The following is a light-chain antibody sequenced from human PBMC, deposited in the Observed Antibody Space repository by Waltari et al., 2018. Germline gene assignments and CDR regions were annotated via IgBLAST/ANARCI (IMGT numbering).Light chain of an antibody. Sequence: EVVLTQYPGTLSLSPGERATLSCRTSQSVGRTLAWYQQKPGQAPRLLIYAASTRATGIPDRFSGSGSGTDFSLTITRLEPEDFAVYYCQHYVRLPVTFGQGTKVEIK. CDR2: AAS. CDR1: QSVGRT. V-gene: IGKV3-20*01. CDR3: QHYVRLPVT. J-gene: IGKJ1*01.